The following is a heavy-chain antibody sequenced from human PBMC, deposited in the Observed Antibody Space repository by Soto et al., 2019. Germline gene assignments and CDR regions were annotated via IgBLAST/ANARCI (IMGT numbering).Heavy chain of an antibody. Sequence: GGSLRLSCAASGFTVSSNYMSWVRQAPGKGLEWVSVIYSGGSTYYADSVKGRFTISRDNSKNTLYLQMNSLRAEDTAVYYCARDLAGPFSIAAAGTLQHWGQGSLVTVSS. CDR1: GFTVSSNY. CDR2: IYSGGST. J-gene: IGHJ1*01. D-gene: IGHD6-13*01. V-gene: IGHV3-66*01. CDR3: ARDLAGPFSIAAAGTLQH.